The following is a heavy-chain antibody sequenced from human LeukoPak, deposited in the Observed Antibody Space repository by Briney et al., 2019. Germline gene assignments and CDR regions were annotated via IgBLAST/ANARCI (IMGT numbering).Heavy chain of an antibody. CDR2: INPNSGGT. CDR1: GYTFTGYY. CDR3: AREVRRDDTAMVPGLVDY. Sequence: ASVKVSCKASGYTFTGYYIHWVRQAPGQGLEWMGWINPNSGGTNYAQKFQGRVTMTRDTSISTAYMELSRLRSDDTAVYYCAREVRRDDTAMVPGLVDYWGQGTLVTVSS. J-gene: IGHJ4*02. V-gene: IGHV1-2*02. D-gene: IGHD5-18*01.